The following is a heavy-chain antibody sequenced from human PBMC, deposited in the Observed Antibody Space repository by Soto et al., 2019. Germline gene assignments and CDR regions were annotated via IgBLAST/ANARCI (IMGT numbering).Heavy chain of an antibody. D-gene: IGHD1-26*01. CDR3: AREEGWEKNWFDP. V-gene: IGHV1-69*06. J-gene: IGHJ5*02. CDR2: IIPIFGTA. CDR1: GGTFSSYA. Sequence: SVKVSCKASGGTFSSYAISWVRQAPGQGLEWMGGIIPIFGTANYAQKFQGGVTITADKSTSTAYMELSSLRSEDTAVYYCAREEGWEKNWFDPWGQGTLVTVSS.